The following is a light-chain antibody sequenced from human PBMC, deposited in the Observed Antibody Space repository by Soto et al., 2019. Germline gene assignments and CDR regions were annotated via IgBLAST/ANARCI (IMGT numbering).Light chain of an antibody. Sequence: EIVMRQSPATLSVSPGERSTLSCRASQNIGANLAWFQQKPGQAPKLPIYAASIRATDFPARFSGSGSGTEFTLTISGLQSDDFAVYFCQQYKNWPPWTFGHGTKVDIK. CDR1: QNIGAN. V-gene: IGKV3-15*01. CDR3: QQYKNWPPWT. CDR2: AAS. J-gene: IGKJ1*01.